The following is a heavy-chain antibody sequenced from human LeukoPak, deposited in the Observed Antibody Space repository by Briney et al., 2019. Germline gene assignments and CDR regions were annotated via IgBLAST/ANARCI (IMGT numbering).Heavy chain of an antibody. J-gene: IGHJ3*02. CDR1: KFNFHNYG. V-gene: IGHV3-69-1*01. CDR2: ISGSGA. Sequence: GGSLRLSCTTPKFNFHNYGLTWVRQAPGKELEWVSSISGSGAQYAASVQGRFTISRDNAKNSLYLQMNSLRAEDTAVYYCAREPVGYCSSTSCYTDAFDIWGQGTMVTVSS. D-gene: IGHD2-2*02. CDR3: AREPVGYCSSTSCYTDAFDI.